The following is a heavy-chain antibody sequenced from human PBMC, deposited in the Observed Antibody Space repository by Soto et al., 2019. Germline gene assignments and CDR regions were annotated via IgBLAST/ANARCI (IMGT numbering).Heavy chain of an antibody. Sequence: EVQLVQSGAEVKKPGESLRISCKASGYSFPNSWISWVRQMPGKGLEWMARIDPSDSYINYNPSFQGHVTISTDKSITTAYLRWSSLKASDTAMYYCARLSDANDGSGYCTFDIWGQGTMVTVSS. CDR3: ARLSDANDGSGYCTFDI. J-gene: IGHJ3*02. D-gene: IGHD3-22*01. V-gene: IGHV5-10-1*01. CDR2: IDPSDSYI. CDR1: GYSFPNSW.